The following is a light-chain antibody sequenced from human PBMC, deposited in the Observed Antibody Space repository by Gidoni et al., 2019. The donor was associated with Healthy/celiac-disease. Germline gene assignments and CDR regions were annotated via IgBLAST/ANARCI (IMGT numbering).Light chain of an antibody. CDR1: QGISSA. CDR3: QQFNNFALT. Sequence: AFKLTQSPSSLSASVGDRVTITCRASQGISSALAWYQQKPGKAPKLLIYDASSLESGVPSRFSGSGSGTDFTLTISSLQPEDFATYYCQQFNNFALTFXGXTKVEIK. J-gene: IGKJ4*01. CDR2: DAS. V-gene: IGKV1D-13*01.